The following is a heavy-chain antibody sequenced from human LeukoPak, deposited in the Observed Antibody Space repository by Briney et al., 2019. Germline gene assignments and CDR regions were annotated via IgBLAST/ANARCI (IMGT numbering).Heavy chain of an antibody. CDR1: GFTFSSFT. J-gene: IGHJ4*02. CDR2: ISSSGSDM. V-gene: IGHV3-21*01. D-gene: IGHD5-12*01. CDR3: ATSRVATSDY. Sequence: GGSLRLSCAASGFTFSSFTMNWVRQAPGEGLEWVSSISSSGSDMYYAESVKGRFTISRDNAKNSLYLQMNSLRAEDTAVYYCATSRVATSDYWGQGTLVTVSS.